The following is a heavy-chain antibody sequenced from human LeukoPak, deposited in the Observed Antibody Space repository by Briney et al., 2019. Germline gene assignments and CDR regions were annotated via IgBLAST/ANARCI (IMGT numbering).Heavy chain of an antibody. D-gene: IGHD4-17*01. CDR3: ARDQPYDYGDYVDY. J-gene: IGHJ4*02. CDR2: IYSGGST. Sequence: GGSLRLSCAASGFTVSSNYMSWVRQAPGKGLEWVSVIYSGGSTYYADSVKGRFTISRGNSKNTLYLQMNSLRAGDTAVYYCARDQPYDYGDYVDYWGQGTLVTVSS. V-gene: IGHV3-66*02. CDR1: GFTVSSNY.